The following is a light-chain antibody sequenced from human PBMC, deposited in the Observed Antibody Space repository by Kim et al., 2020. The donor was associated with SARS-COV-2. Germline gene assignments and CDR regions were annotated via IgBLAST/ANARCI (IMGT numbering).Light chain of an antibody. CDR1: QSVSSY. CDR2: DAS. CDR3: QQRSNWPRIT. Sequence: ETVLTQSPATLSLSPGERATLSCRASQSVSSYLAWYQQKPGQAPRLLIYDASSRATGIPARFSGSGSGTDFTLTISSLEPEDFAVYYCQQRSNWPRITFGGGTKVDIK. V-gene: IGKV3-11*01. J-gene: IGKJ4*01.